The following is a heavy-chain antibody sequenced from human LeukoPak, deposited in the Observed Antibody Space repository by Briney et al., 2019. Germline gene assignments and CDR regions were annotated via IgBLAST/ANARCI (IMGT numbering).Heavy chain of an antibody. CDR1: GGSISSGGYS. Sequence: SETLSLTCAASGGSISSGGYSWSWIRQPPGKGLEWIGYIYHSGSTYYNPSLKSRVTISVDRSKNQLSLKLSSVTAADTAVYYCARYPRTKNYYDSSGYLDHRGQGTMVTVSS. V-gene: IGHV4-30-2*01. D-gene: IGHD3-22*01. CDR2: IYHSGST. J-gene: IGHJ3*01. CDR3: ARYPRTKNYYDSSGYLDH.